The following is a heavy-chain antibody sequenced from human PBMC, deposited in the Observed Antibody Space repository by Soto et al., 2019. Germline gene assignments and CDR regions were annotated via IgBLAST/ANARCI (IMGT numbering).Heavy chain of an antibody. CDR1: GFTADDYA. Sequence: GGSLRLSCVASGFTADDYAMHWVLQAPWKGLEWVSGISSNSDTIDYADSVKGRFTISRDNAKNSLFLQMNSLRPEDTALYYYAKYMKGGWMTTIHYFDSWGQGTLVTVSS. D-gene: IGHD4-17*01. J-gene: IGHJ4*02. V-gene: IGHV3-9*02. CDR2: ISSNSDTI. CDR3: AKYMKGGWMTTIHYFDS.